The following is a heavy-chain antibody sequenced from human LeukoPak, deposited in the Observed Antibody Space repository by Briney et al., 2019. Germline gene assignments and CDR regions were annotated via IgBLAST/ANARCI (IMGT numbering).Heavy chain of an antibody. D-gene: IGHD3-22*01. J-gene: IGHJ4*02. V-gene: IGHV3-11*01. CDR3: ARTSAYYWNY. Sequence: GGSLRLSCAASGFTFGDYYMSWIRQAPGKGLEWIAYITTRGNTIYYADSVKGRLTISRDNAENSLYLQMNSLRADDTAVYYCARTSAYYWNYWGQGTLVTVSS. CDR2: ITTRGNTI. CDR1: GFTFGDYY.